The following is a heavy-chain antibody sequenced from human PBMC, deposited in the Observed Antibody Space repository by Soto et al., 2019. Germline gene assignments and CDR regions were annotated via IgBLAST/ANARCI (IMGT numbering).Heavy chain of an antibody. J-gene: IGHJ6*02. CDR2: IKQDGSEK. Sequence: GGSLRLSCAASGFTFSSYWMSWVRQAPGKGLEWVANIKQDGSEKYYVDSVKGRFTISRDKAKNYLYLQMNSLRAGDTAVYYCARDPGGEYGLFMSYYYYGMDVWGQGTTVTVSS. CDR1: GFTFSSYW. CDR3: ARDPGGEYGLFMSYYYYGMDV. D-gene: IGHD3-10*01. V-gene: IGHV3-7*05.